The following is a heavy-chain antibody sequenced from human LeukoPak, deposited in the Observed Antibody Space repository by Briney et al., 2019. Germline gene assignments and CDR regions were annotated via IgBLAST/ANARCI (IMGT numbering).Heavy chain of an antibody. CDR2: ISGSGGST. V-gene: IGHV3-23*01. J-gene: IGHJ6*02. Sequence: GGSLRLSCATSGFTFSSYAMSWVRQAPGKGLEWVSAISGSGGSTYYADSVEGRFTISRDNSKNTLYLQMNSLRAEDTAVYYCAKDVGYCSSTSCYRPYYYYGMDVWGQGTTVTVSS. CDR3: AKDVGYCSSTSCYRPYYYYGMDV. CDR1: GFTFSSYA. D-gene: IGHD2-2*01.